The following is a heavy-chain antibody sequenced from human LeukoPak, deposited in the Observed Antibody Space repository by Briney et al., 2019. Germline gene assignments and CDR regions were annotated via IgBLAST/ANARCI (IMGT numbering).Heavy chain of an antibody. Sequence: PGGSERLSCAASGFTFSYYWMGWVRQAPGKGLEWVANIKQDASEEYYVDSVKGRFTISRDNAKNSLYLQMDSLRAEDTAVYYCARDEHQFYHASTGRFDYWGQGTLVTVSS. D-gene: IGHD3-22*01. CDR1: GFTFSYYW. CDR2: IKQDASEE. J-gene: IGHJ4*02. CDR3: ARDEHQFYHASTGRFDY. V-gene: IGHV3-7*04.